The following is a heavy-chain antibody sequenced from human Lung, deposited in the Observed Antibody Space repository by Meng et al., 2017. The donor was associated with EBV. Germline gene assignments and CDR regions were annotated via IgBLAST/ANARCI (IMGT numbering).Heavy chain of an antibody. D-gene: IGHD3-22*01. CDR1: GGSISSSSHY. V-gene: IGHV4-39*06. Sequence: RLQLKRSGPGLGKPWETLSLTCTVSGGSISSSSHYWDWIRQSPGKGLQWIGSIHYSGRTSYNPSLKSRVTISVDTSKNQFSLKLSSVVAADTAVYYCAREVPMIVMNWLDPWGQGTLVTVSS. CDR3: AREVPMIVMNWLDP. CDR2: IHYSGRT. J-gene: IGHJ5*02.